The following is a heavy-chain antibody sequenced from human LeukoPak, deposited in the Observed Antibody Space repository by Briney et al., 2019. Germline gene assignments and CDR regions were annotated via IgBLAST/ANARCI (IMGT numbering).Heavy chain of an antibody. CDR3: ARGWNDDAFDI. CDR1: GFTFSSYA. J-gene: IGHJ3*02. V-gene: IGHV3-48*01. Sequence: GGSLRLSCAASGFTFSSYAMSWVRQAPGKGLEWVSYITSSTTICYADSVKGRFTISRDTAKNSLYLQMNSLRAEDMAVYYCARGWNDDAFDIWGQGTMVTVSS. D-gene: IGHD1-1*01. CDR2: ITSSTTI.